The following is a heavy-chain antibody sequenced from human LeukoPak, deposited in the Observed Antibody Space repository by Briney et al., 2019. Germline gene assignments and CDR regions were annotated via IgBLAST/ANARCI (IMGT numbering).Heavy chain of an antibody. D-gene: IGHD3-10*01. V-gene: IGHV4-34*01. CDR2: INHSGGT. Sequence: SETLSLTCAVYGGSFSGYYWSWIRQPPGKGLEWIGEINHSGGTNYNPSLKSRVTISVDTSKNQFSLKQSSVTAADTAVYYCAREEDADGSGRGIDYWGQGTLVTVSS. CDR3: AREEDADGSGRGIDY. CDR1: GGSFSGYY. J-gene: IGHJ4*02.